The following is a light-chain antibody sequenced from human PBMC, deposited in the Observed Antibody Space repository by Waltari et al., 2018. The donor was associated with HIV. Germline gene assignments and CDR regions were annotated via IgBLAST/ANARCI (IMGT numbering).Light chain of an antibody. CDR2: GKN. CDR1: SLTHYS. CDR3: DSRDNNNKHHV. Sequence: SSELTQDPAVSVALGQTVRITCQGDSLTHYSANWYQQKPGQAPLLILYGKNHYRRSGIPARFSGSASGTTASLTITGDKEEDEDEYYCDSRDNNNKHHVFGTGTKLTV. V-gene: IGLV3-19*01. J-gene: IGLJ1*01.